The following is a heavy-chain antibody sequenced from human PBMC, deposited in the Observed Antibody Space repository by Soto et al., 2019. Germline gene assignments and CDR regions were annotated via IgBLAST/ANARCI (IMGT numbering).Heavy chain of an antibody. J-gene: IGHJ4*02. D-gene: IGHD2-8*01. V-gene: IGHV1-18*01. CDR2: VSAYNGNT. CDR1: GYTFTSYG. CDR3: ARSGLMVYANDFDY. Sequence: ASVKVSCKASGYTFTSYGISWVRQAPGQGLEWMGWVSAYNGNTNYAQKLQGRVTMTTDTSTSTAYMELRSLRSDDTAVYYCARSGLMVYANDFDYWGQGTLVTVSS.